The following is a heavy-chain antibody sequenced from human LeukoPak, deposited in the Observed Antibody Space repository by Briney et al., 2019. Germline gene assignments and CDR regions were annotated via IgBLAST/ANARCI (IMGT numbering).Heavy chain of an antibody. J-gene: IGHJ1*01. CDR1: GISFSSSR. V-gene: IGHV3-48*03. CDR2: ITPAANPI. D-gene: IGHD3-22*01. Sequence: GGPLRLSCEASGISFSSSRMNWVRQAGGKGLEWIAYITPAANPIHYADSVGGRFTISRANAKNSLFSQMDGRRAEDTAVYYCARARGYSESGGYPVFDRWGQGALVTVSS. CDR3: ARARGYSESGGYPVFDR.